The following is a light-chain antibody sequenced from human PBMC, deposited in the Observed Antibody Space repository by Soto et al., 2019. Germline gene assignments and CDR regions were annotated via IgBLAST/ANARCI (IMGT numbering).Light chain of an antibody. Sequence: EIVLTQSPGTVSLSPGERATLSCRASQSVSNSYLAWYQQKPGQAPRLLMYHVSNRATGIPDRFSGSGSGTDFTLTINKLEPADFAVYYCQQHSNSPWTFGQVTKV. CDR1: QSVSNSY. CDR2: HVS. J-gene: IGKJ1*01. CDR3: QQHSNSPWT. V-gene: IGKV3-20*01.